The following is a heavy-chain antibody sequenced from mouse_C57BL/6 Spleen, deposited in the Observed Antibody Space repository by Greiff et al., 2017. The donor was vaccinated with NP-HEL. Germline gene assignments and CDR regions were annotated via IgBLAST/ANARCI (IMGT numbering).Heavy chain of an antibody. CDR2: IYPGSGST. Sequence: VQLQQPGAELVKPGASVKMSCKASGYTFTSYWITWVKQRPGQGLEWIGDIYPGSGSTNYNEKFKSKATLTVDTSSSTAYMQLSSLTSEDSAVYYCARYLYDGYYVYYYAMDYWGQGTSVTVSS. V-gene: IGHV1-55*01. CDR1: GYTFTSYW. CDR3: ARYLYDGYYVYYYAMDY. D-gene: IGHD2-3*01. J-gene: IGHJ4*01.